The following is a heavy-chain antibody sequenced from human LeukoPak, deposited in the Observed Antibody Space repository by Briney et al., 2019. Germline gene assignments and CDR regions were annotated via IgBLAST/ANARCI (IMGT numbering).Heavy chain of an antibody. CDR2: ISGYNGDT. Sequence: ASVKVSCKASGYTFSSYGISWVRQAPGQGLEWMGWISGYNGDTRYAQNLQGRVTVTTDTSTSTAYMELRSLRSDDTAVYYWARERRGYSYGRGDYWGQGTLVTVSS. CDR1: GYTFSSYG. V-gene: IGHV1-18*01. D-gene: IGHD5-18*01. J-gene: IGHJ4*02. CDR3: ARERRGYSYGRGDY.